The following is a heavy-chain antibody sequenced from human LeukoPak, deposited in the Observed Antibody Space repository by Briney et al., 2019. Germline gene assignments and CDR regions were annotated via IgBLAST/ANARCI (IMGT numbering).Heavy chain of an antibody. V-gene: IGHV4-4*07. CDR2: IYTSGST. CDR3: ASKTWANPEYFQH. D-gene: IGHD4/OR15-4a*01. J-gene: IGHJ1*01. Sequence: PSETLSLTCTVSGDSISNYYWSWIRQPAGKGLEWIGRIYTSGSTNYNPSLKSRVTMSVDTSKNQFSLKLSSVTAADTAVYYCASKTWANPEYFQHWGQGTLVTVSS. CDR1: GDSISNYY.